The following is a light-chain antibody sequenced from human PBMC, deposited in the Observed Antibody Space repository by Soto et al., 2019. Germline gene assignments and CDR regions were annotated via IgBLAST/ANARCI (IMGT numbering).Light chain of an antibody. CDR2: EVN. Sequence: QSALTQPASVSGSPGQSISVSCTGSSGDVGSYKYVSWYQQHPGKAPKLIIYEVNKRPSGVSDGFSGSKSGNTASLTISGLQAEDEADYYCSSYTITSTLVIFGGGTKVTVL. V-gene: IGLV2-14*01. J-gene: IGLJ2*01. CDR1: SGDVGSYKY. CDR3: SSYTITSTLVI.